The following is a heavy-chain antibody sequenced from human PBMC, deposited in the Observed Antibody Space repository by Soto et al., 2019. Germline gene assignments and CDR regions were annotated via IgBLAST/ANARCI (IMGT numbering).Heavy chain of an antibody. CDR2: ISPDNGRT. CDR3: ANTTVRGVQVHYFDY. Sequence: QVQLVQSGAEVKKPGASVKVSCKASGYTFTTFDISWVRQAPGQGLEWMGWISPDNGRTNYAQKLQGRVTMTTDTSTSTAYMELRSLRSDDTAVYYCANTTVRGVQVHYFDYWGQGTLVTVSS. CDR1: GYTFTTFD. V-gene: IGHV1-18*01. J-gene: IGHJ4*02. D-gene: IGHD3-10*01.